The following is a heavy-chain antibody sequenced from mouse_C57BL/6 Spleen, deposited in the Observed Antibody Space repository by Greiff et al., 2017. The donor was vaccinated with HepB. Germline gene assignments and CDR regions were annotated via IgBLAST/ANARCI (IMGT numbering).Heavy chain of an antibody. Sequence: VQLQQSGAELVRPGASVTLSCKASGYTFTDYEMHWVKQTPVHGLEWIGAIDPETGGTAYNQKFKGKAILTADKSSSTAYMELRSLTSEDSAVYYCTRGPHYFDYWGQGTTLTVSS. V-gene: IGHV1-15*01. CDR2: IDPETGGT. CDR1: GYTFTDYE. J-gene: IGHJ2*01. D-gene: IGHD3-3*01. CDR3: TRGPHYFDY.